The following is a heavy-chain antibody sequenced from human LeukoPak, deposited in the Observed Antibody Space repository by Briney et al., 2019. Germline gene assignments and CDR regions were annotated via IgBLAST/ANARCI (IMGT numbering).Heavy chain of an antibody. CDR3: ASADDSSGYYLRALDY. J-gene: IGHJ4*02. CDR2: FDPEDGET. V-gene: IGHV1-24*01. D-gene: IGHD3-22*01. Sequence: ASVKVSCKVSGYTLTELSMHWVRQAPGKGREWMGGFDPEDGETIYAQKFQGRVTMTEDTSTDTAYMELSSLRSEDTAVYYCASADDSSGYYLRALDYWGQGTLVTVSS. CDR1: GYTLTELS.